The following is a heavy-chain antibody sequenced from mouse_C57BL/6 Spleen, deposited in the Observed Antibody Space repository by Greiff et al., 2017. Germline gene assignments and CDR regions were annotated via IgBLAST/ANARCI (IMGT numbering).Heavy chain of an antibody. CDR1: GYTFTSYW. J-gene: IGHJ4*01. V-gene: IGHV1-55*01. D-gene: IGHD1-1*02. CDR3: ARWNMGEIIYYAMDY. CDR2: IYPGSGST. Sequence: QVQLQQPGAELVKPGASVKMSCKASGYTFTSYWITWVKQRPGQGLEWIGDIYPGSGSTNYNEKFKSKATLTVDTSSSTAYMQLSSLTSEDSAVYYCARWNMGEIIYYAMDYWGQGTSVTVSS.